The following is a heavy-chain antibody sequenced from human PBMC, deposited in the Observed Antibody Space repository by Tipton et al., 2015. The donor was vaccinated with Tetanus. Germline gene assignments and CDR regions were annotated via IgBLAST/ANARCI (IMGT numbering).Heavy chain of an antibody. CDR1: GGSISSYY. CDR3: ARSEQQLVRGYYYYYYMDV. CDR2: IYYSGST. V-gene: IGHV4-59*01. J-gene: IGHJ6*03. D-gene: IGHD6-13*01. Sequence: LRLSCTVSGGSISSYYWSWIRQPPGKGLEWIGYIYYSGSTNYNPSLKSRVTISVDTSKNQFSLKLSSVTAADTAVYHCARSEQQLVRGYYYYYYMDVWGKGTTVTVSS.